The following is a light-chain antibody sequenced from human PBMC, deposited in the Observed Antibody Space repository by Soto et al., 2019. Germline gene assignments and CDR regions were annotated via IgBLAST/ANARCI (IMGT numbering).Light chain of an antibody. CDR3: QHYNDYSRM. J-gene: IGKJ1*01. CDR1: QSVDSW. Sequence: DIQMTQSPSTLSASTGDRVTITCRTSQSVDSWLAWYQQKPGKALKLLIYKASSLQTGVPSRFSGSGSGTEFTLTISSLQPDDFATYYCQHYNDYSRMFGQGTKVEIK. V-gene: IGKV1-5*03. CDR2: KAS.